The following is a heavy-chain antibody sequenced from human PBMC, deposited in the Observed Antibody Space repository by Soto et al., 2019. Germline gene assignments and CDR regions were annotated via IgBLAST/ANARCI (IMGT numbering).Heavy chain of an antibody. D-gene: IGHD7-27*01. V-gene: IGHV4-30-4*01. Sequence: QVQLQESGPGLVKPSQTLSLTCTVSGGSINNVNYCWSWIRQSPDRGLEWIGHLYDGGTTYNNPSLTSRVTITVDTSNNRFSLKLSSVGAADTAVYYCARGPSGDKVDYWGQGTLVTVSS. CDR1: GGSINNVNYC. CDR3: ARGPSGDKVDY. CDR2: LYDGGTT. J-gene: IGHJ4*02.